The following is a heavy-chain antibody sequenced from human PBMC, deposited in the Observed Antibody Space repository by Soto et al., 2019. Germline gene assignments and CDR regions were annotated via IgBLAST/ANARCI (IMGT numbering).Heavy chain of an antibody. V-gene: IGHV4-39*02. CDR2: IYRDGST. Sequence: ENLSLPCTVSSGSPSPNFFFWCWILRPPGKALEWIGSIYRDGSTYYSPSLKSRVTISLDTSNNRFSLKLSSVTAADTAVYFCGKVLVGATGHTDFDSWGQGTQVT. J-gene: IGHJ4*02. D-gene: IGHD2-15*01. CDR1: SGSPSPNFFF. CDR3: GKVLVGATGHTDFDS.